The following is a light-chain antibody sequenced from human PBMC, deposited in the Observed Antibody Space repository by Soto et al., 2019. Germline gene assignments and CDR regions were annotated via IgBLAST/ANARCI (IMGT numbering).Light chain of an antibody. Sequence: DIKMNQSPSTLSATIGDRVTITCRASQSINNWLAWYQQKPGKAPNLLIFDASNLEGGVPSRFSGSGSGTEFTLTISSLQPDDFATYYCQQYNSYSTFGQGTKVDIK. J-gene: IGKJ1*01. V-gene: IGKV1-5*01. CDR2: DAS. CDR3: QQYNSYST. CDR1: QSINNW.